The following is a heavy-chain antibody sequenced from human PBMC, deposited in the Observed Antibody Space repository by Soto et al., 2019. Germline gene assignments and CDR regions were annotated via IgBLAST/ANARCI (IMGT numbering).Heavy chain of an antibody. CDR1: GGSISSNY. J-gene: IGHJ6*02. Sequence: PSETLSLTCTVSGGSISSNYWSWTRQPPGKGLEWIGNIYYSGSTNYNPSLKSRVTISVDTSKNQFSLKLSSVTAADTAVYYCAREGYGGGYYYYYGMDVWGQGTTVTVSS. CDR2: IYYSGST. D-gene: IGHD5-12*01. CDR3: AREGYGGGYYYYYGMDV. V-gene: IGHV4-59*01.